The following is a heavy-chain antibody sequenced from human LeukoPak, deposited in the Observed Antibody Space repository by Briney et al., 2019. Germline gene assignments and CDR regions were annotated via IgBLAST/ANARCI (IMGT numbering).Heavy chain of an antibody. Sequence: PGRSLRLSCAASGFTFSSYAMHWVRQAPGKGLEWVAVISYDGSNKYYADSVKGRFTISRDNSKNTLYLQMNSLRAEDTAVYYCARDSPARSIVVVPELNREPDYYYYYMDVWGKGTTVTVSS. D-gene: IGHD2-2*01. V-gene: IGHV3-30-3*01. J-gene: IGHJ6*03. CDR3: ARDSPARSIVVVPELNREPDYYYYYMDV. CDR1: GFTFSSYA. CDR2: ISYDGSNK.